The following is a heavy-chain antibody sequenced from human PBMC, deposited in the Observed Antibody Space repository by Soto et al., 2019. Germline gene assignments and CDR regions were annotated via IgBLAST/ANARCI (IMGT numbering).Heavy chain of an antibody. Sequence: PSQTLSLTCVISWDSVASNRAAWNWIRQSPSRGLEWLGRAYYRYKWYTDYAESVKSRITINPDTSKNQVSLQLKSVTPEDTAVYYCTTGATSGRYVNYYYSIDVCGQGTTVTVSS. J-gene: IGHJ6*02. CDR1: WDSVASNRAA. CDR3: TTGATSGRYVNYYYSIDV. D-gene: IGHD3-3*01. V-gene: IGHV6-1*01. CDR2: AYYRYKWYT.